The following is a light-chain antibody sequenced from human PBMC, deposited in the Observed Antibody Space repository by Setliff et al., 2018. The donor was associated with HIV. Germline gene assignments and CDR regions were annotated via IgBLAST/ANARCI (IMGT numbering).Light chain of an antibody. V-gene: IGLV2-14*03. Sequence: QSALTQPASVSGSPGQWITISCTGTSSDVGGLNYVSWYQQQPGKAPQLLIYDVITRPSGVSDRFSACKSGNTASLTISGLQADDEADYYCSSYTSSSTWVFGGGTKVTV. CDR2: DVI. CDR1: SSDVGGLNY. J-gene: IGLJ3*02. CDR3: SSYTSSSTWV.